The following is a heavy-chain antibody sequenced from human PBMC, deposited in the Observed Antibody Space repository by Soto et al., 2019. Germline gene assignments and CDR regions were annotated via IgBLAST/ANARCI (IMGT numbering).Heavy chain of an antibody. J-gene: IGHJ6*02. D-gene: IGHD5-12*01. Sequence: GGSLRLSCAASGFTFDDYTMHWVRQAPGKGLEWVSLISWDGGSTYYADSVKGRFTISRDNSKNSLYLQMNSLRTEDTALYYCAKDIYSGYGRYYYGMDVWGQGTTVTVS. CDR2: ISWDGGST. CDR1: GFTFDDYT. V-gene: IGHV3-43*01. CDR3: AKDIYSGYGRYYYGMDV.